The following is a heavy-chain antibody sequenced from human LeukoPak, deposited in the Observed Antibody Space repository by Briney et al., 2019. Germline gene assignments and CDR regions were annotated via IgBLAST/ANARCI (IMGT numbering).Heavy chain of an antibody. V-gene: IGHV3-69-1*01. CDR1: GFTFTAFT. Sequence: GGSLRRSCAASGFTFTAFTINWVRQAPGKGLEWVSSISSSSSIHFADSVKGRFTISRDNAKNSVSLQINSLRAEDTALYYCARDRHFVAFDIWGQGTMVTVSS. CDR2: ISSSSSI. J-gene: IGHJ3*02. CDR3: ARDRHFVAFDI.